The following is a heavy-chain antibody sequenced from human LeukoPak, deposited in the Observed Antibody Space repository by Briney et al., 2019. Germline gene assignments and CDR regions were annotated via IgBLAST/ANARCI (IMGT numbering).Heavy chain of an antibody. CDR2: IYYSGST. CDR1: GGSISSSSYY. CDR3: ARIGRLRTAAAGKTIDY. J-gene: IGHJ4*02. D-gene: IGHD6-13*01. V-gene: IGHV4-39*01. Sequence: PSETLSLTCTVSGGSISSSSYYWGWIRQPPGKGLEWIGSIYYSGSTYYNPSLKSRVTISVDTSKNQFSLKLSSVTAADTAAYYCARIGRLRTAAAGKTIDYWGQGTLVTVSS.